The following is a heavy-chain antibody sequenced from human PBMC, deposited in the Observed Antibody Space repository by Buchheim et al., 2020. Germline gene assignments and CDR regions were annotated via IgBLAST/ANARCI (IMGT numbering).Heavy chain of an antibody. CDR2: ISRSGSRT. CDR1: GFTFSSFE. Sequence: EVQLVESGGGLVQPGGSLRLSCAVPGFTFSSFEMNWVRQAPGKGLEWVSYISRSGSRTYYADSVKGRFTISRDYAKKSLYLQMNYLRAEDTAVYYCARVIPGSYYYYQGMDVWGQGTT. J-gene: IGHJ6*02. V-gene: IGHV3-48*03. CDR3: ARVIPGSYYYYQGMDV. D-gene: IGHD2-15*01.